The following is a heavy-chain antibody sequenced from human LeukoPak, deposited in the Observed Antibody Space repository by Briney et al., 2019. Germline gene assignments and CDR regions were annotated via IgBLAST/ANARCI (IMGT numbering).Heavy chain of an antibody. Sequence: SQTLSLTCTVSGGTISSGDYYWIWIRPPPGQGLVWIGYSYYSGSTYSNPSLKSRVTISVDTSKNQFSLKLSSVTAADTAVYYCARASIWFGELLGWFDPWGQGTLVTVSS. D-gene: IGHD3-10*01. CDR3: ARASIWFGELLGWFDP. V-gene: IGHV4-30-4*01. CDR2: SYYSGST. J-gene: IGHJ5*02. CDR1: GGTISSGDYY.